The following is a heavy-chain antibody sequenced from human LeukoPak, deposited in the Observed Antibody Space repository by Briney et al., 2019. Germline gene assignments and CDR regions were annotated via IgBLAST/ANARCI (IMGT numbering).Heavy chain of an antibody. CDR3: AKEGNSSSPIEG. Sequence: SETLSLTCTVSGGSISTYSWTWIRQPAGKGLEWLGRIYASGSTYYNPSLKSRVTMSVDKSKNQFSLRLSSATAADTAVYYCAKEGNSSSPIEGWGQGTLVTVSS. V-gene: IGHV4-4*07. CDR2: IYASGST. D-gene: IGHD6-6*01. CDR1: GGSISTYS. J-gene: IGHJ4*02.